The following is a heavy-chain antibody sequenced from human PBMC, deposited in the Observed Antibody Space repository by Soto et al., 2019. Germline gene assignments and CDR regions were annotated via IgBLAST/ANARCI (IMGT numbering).Heavy chain of an antibody. D-gene: IGHD2-15*01. CDR3: ASRHCGGGSWYNPGFAS. Sequence: SETLSLTCTLSGASLSSISYYCGWIGQPPGKGLEWVGSIFFTGNIYYNPSLKSRVTISVDTSRNQFSLMVNSVTAADTAVYYCASRHCGGGSWYNPGFASGAQGARVPVS. CDR1: GASLSSISYY. J-gene: IGHJ4*02. CDR2: IFFTGNI. V-gene: IGHV4-39*01.